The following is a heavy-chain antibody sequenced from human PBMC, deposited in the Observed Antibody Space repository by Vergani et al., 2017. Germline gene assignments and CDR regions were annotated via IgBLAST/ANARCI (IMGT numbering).Heavy chain of an antibody. J-gene: IGHJ6*04. Sequence: VQLVESGGGLVKPGGSLRLSCAASGFTFSDYGVHWVRQAPGKGLEWVSVISYDGNKKNYADSVKGRFTISRDNSKNTLYLEMNDLRAEDTAVYYCARDVLTRVKTLDYDEMRGWGKGATVTVSS. V-gene: IGHV3-30*03. CDR3: ARDVLTRVKTLDYDEMRG. D-gene: IGHD3-16*01. CDR1: GFTFSDYG. CDR2: ISYDGNKK.